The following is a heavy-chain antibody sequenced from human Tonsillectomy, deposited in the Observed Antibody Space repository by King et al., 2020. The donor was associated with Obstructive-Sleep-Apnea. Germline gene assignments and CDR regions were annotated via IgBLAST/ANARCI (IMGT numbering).Heavy chain of an antibody. D-gene: IGHD2-15*01. V-gene: IGHV4-39*07. CDR1: GGSISSSSYY. J-gene: IGHJ5*02. CDR3: ARGLYCSGGSCYSGTWFDP. Sequence: QLQESGPGLVKPSETLSLTCTVSGGSISSSSYYWGWIRQPPGKGLEWIGSIYYSGSTYYNPSLKSRFTISVDTSKNQFSLKLRSVTAADTAVYYCARGLYCSGGSCYSGTWFDPWGQGTLVTVSS. CDR2: IYYSGST.